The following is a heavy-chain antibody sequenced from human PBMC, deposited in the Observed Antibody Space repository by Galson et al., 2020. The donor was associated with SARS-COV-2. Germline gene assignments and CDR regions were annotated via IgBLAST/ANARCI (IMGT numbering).Heavy chain of an antibody. CDR1: GFTFSSYS. Sequence: GGSLRLSCAASGFTFSSYSMNWFRHAPGKGLEWVSSISSSSSYIYYADSVKGRFTISRDNAKNSLYLQMNSLRAEDTAVYYCARTSNDFWSGYYMDVWGKGTTVTVSS. V-gene: IGHV3-21*01. D-gene: IGHD3-3*01. CDR3: ARTSNDFWSGYYMDV. J-gene: IGHJ6*03. CDR2: ISSSSSYI.